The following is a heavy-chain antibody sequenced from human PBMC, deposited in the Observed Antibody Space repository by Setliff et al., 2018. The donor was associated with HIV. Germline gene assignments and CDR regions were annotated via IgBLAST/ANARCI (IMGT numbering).Heavy chain of an antibody. CDR1: GYTFTKFD. V-gene: IGHV1-8*01. D-gene: IGHD3-10*02. CDR2: MNPNSGNT. Sequence: GASVKVSCKASGYTFTKFDINWVRQATGQGLEWMGWMNPNSGNTGFAQKFQGRVTMTRNTSISTAYMELRSLRSEDTAVYYCARGFMSVRVLTPFDYWGQGTLVTVSS. J-gene: IGHJ4*02. CDR3: ARGFMSVRVLTPFDY.